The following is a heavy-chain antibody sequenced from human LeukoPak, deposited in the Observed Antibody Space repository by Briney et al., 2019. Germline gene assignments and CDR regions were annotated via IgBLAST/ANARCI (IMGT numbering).Heavy chain of an antibody. Sequence: GGSLRLSCAASGFTFSSYAMSWVRQAPGKGLEWVSVISGSGGRTSYADSVKGRFTVSRDNSKNTLYLQMNSPRAEDAAVYFCVEGGAPSYYDGSGDAYFDYWGQGTLVTVSS. V-gene: IGHV3-23*01. CDR2: ISGSGGRT. J-gene: IGHJ4*02. CDR1: GFTFSSYA. CDR3: VEGGAPSYYDGSGDAYFDY. D-gene: IGHD3-22*01.